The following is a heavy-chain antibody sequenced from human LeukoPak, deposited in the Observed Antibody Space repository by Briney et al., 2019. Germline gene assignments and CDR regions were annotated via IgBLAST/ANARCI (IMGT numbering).Heavy chain of an antibody. D-gene: IGHD3-22*01. V-gene: IGHV1-69*04. CDR1: GGTFSSYA. CDR2: IIPILGIA. CDR3: AIGPYDSSGYYYSAFDY. J-gene: IGHJ4*02. Sequence: SVKVSCKASGGTFSSYAISWVRQAPGQGLEWMGRIIPILGIANYAQKFQGRVTITADKSTSTAYMELSSLRSEDTAVYYCAIGPYDSSGYYYSAFDYWGQETLVTVSS.